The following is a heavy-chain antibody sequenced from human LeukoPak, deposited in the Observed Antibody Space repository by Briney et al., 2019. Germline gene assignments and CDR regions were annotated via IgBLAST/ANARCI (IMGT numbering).Heavy chain of an antibody. Sequence: ASVKVSCKASGYTFTSYDINWVRQATGQGLEWMGWMNPNSGNTGYARKFQGRVTMTRNTSISTAYMELSSLRSEDTAVYYCARGGYDGRQGYYYYYYGMDVWGQGTTVTVSS. D-gene: IGHD5-12*01. CDR1: GYTFTSYD. CDR2: MNPNSGNT. J-gene: IGHJ6*02. V-gene: IGHV1-8*01. CDR3: ARGGYDGRQGYYYYYYGMDV.